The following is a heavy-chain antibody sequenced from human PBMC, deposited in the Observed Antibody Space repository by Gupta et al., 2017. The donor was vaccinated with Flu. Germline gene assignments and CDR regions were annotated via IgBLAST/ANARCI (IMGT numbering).Heavy chain of an antibody. J-gene: IGHJ2*01. CDR2: ISFDGSSL. D-gene: IGHD5-18*01. CDR3: ARSAMVAGNNWFFDL. CDR1: GFSFSDYG. V-gene: IGHV3-33*08. Sequence: VELDESGGGVVQPERSLRLSCAASGFSFSDYGMNWVRQTPGKGLEWLAVISFDGSSLFYADSVRGRFTIYRDNSKDTVYLQLNTARVEDTALYYCARSAMVAGNNWFFDLWGRGTLVTVSS.